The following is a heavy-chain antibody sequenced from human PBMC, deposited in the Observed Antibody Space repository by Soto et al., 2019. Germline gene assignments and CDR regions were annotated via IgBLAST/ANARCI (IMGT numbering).Heavy chain of an antibody. CDR3: AREDSYKYCSSTSCYYYYYMDV. V-gene: IGHV4-61*01. CDR1: GGSISSSSYY. Sequence: SETLSLTCTVSGGSISSSSYYWGWIRQPPGKGLEWIGYIYYSGSTNYNPSLKSRVTISVDTSKNQFSLKLSSVTAADTAVYYCAREDSYKYCSSTSCYYYYYMDVWGKGTTVTVSS. D-gene: IGHD2-2*01. CDR2: IYYSGST. J-gene: IGHJ6*03.